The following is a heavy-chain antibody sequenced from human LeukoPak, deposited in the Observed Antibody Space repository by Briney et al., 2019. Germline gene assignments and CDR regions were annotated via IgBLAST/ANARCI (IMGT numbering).Heavy chain of an antibody. V-gene: IGHV3-21*01. CDR2: ISSGSSDI. J-gene: IGHJ4*02. Sequence: GGSLRLSCAASGFTFSIYNMNWVRQAPGKGLEWVSSISSGSSDIYYADSVKGRFTISRDNAKNSLYLQMNSLRIEDTAVYYCARVSSTYYLDYWGQGTTVTVSS. D-gene: IGHD6-13*01. CDR1: GFTFSIYN. CDR3: ARVSSTYYLDY.